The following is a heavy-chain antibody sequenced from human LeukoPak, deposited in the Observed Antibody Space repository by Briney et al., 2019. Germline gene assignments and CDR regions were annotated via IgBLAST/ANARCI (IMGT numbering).Heavy chain of an antibody. CDR1: GGSISSGDYY. D-gene: IGHD4-17*01. J-gene: IGHJ2*01. Sequence: PSETLSLTCTVSGGSISSGDYYWSWIRQPPGKGLEWIGYIYYSGSTYYNPSLKSRVTISVDTSKNQFSLKLSSVTAADTAVYYCARHGDYPNWYFDLWGRGTLVTVSS. V-gene: IGHV4-30-4*01. CDR2: IYYSGST. CDR3: ARHGDYPNWYFDL.